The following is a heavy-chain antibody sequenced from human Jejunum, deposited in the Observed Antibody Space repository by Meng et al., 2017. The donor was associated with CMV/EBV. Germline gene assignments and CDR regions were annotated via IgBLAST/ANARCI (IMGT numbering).Heavy chain of an antibody. Sequence: FTIISYTMNSVPHAPWKGLEWASSLSRSSSSLYYPASVRCRFTISRDNAKNSLYLDMNSLSAEDPAVYYCVRESAHSSGWSLFNWFDPWGQGTLVTVSS. CDR2: LSRSSSSL. J-gene: IGHJ5*02. V-gene: IGHV3-21*01. D-gene: IGHD6-19*01. CDR3: VRESAHSSGWSLFNWFDP. CDR1: FTIISYT.